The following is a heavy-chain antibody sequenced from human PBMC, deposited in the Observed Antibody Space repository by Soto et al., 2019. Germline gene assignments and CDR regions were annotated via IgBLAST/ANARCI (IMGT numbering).Heavy chain of an antibody. CDR2: IYYSGST. J-gene: IGHJ4*02. Sequence: SETLSLTCNVSGASISSYNYWGWFRQPPGKGLEWIGYIYYSGSTNYNPSLKSRVTISVDTSKNQFSLKLSSVTAADTAVYYCARRYGGTFDYWGQGTLVTVSS. V-gene: IGHV4-59*08. D-gene: IGHD2-15*01. CDR3: ARRYGGTFDY. CDR1: GASISSYNY.